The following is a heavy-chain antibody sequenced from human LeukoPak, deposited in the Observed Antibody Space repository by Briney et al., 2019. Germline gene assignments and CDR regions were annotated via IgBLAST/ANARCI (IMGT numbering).Heavy chain of an antibody. CDR3: ARDPGYCSSTSCSLENAFDI. CDR2: INPSGGSA. D-gene: IGHD2-2*01. CDR1: GYTFTSYY. J-gene: IGHJ3*02. V-gene: IGHV1-46*01. Sequence: ASVKVSCKASGYTFTSYYMHWVRQAPGQGLEWMGIINPSGGSASYAQKFQGRVTMTRDTSTSTVYMELSSLRSEDTAVYYCARDPGYCSSTSCSLENAFDIWGQGTMVTVSS.